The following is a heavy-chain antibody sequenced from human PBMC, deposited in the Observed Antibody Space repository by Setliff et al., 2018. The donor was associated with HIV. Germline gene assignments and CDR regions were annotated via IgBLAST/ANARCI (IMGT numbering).Heavy chain of an antibody. CDR1: GGSFSGYY. J-gene: IGHJ6*02. Sequence: PSETLSLTCDVYGGSFSGYYWSWIRQPPGKGLEWIGEINHSGSTNYNPSLKSRVAISVDTSKTQLSLSLSSVTAADTAIYYCVRGGRRRGFYYFGMDVWGQGTTVTVSS. CDR3: VRGGRRRGFYYFGMDV. D-gene: IGHD3-10*01. CDR2: INHSGST. V-gene: IGHV4-34*01.